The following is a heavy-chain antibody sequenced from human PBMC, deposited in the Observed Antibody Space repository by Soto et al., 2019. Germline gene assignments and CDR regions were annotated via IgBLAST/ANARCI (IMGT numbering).Heavy chain of an antibody. D-gene: IGHD4-17*01. CDR3: AILVRGDREVTTFWFDP. CDR1: GGSISSGGYY. J-gene: IGHJ5*02. V-gene: IGHV4-31*03. Sequence: SETLSLTCTVSGGSISSGGYYWSWIRQHPGKGLEWIGYIYYSGSTYYNPSLKSRVTISVDTSKNQFSLKLSSVTAADTAVYYCAILVRGDREVTTFWFDPWGQGTLVTVSS. CDR2: IYYSGST.